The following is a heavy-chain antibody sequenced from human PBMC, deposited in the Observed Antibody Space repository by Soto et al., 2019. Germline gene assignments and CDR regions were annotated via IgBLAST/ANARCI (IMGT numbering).Heavy chain of an antibody. CDR2: INPSGGST. CDR3: ARDGEYYYDSSGSHKPPNDY. V-gene: IGHV1-46*03. Sequence: AAVKVSCKASGYTFTSYYMHWVRQAPGQGLEWMGIINPSGGSTSYAQKFQGRVTMTRDTSTSTVYMELSSLRSEDTAVYYCARDGEYYYDSSGSHKPPNDYWGQGTLVTVSS. D-gene: IGHD3-22*01. CDR1: GYTFTSYY. J-gene: IGHJ4*02.